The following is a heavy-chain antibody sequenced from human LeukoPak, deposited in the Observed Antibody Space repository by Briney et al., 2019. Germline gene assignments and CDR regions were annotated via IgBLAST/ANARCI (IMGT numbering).Heavy chain of an antibody. CDR3: ARAKGSYSFDY. D-gene: IGHD3-10*01. V-gene: IGHV3-48*04. CDR2: ISSSGSTM. CDR1: GFTFSSYG. Sequence: GGSLRLSCAASGFTFSSYGMHWIRQAPGKGLEWVSYISSSGSTMYYHASVKGRFTISRDNAKNSLYLQMNSLRAEDTAVYYCARAKGSYSFDYWGQGTLVTVSS. J-gene: IGHJ4*02.